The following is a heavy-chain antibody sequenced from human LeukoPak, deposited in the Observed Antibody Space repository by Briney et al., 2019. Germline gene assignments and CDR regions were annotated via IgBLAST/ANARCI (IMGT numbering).Heavy chain of an antibody. V-gene: IGHV4-34*01. CDR2: INHSGST. CDR1: GGSFSGYY. CDR3: ARGGLTGTTEDYYYMEV. J-gene: IGHJ6*03. Sequence: SETLSLTCAVYGGSFSGYYWSWIRQPPGKGLEWIGEINHSGSTNYNPSLKSRVTISVDTSKNQFSLKLSSVTAADTAVYYCARGGLTGTTEDYYYMEVWGKGTTVTVSS. D-gene: IGHD1-7*01.